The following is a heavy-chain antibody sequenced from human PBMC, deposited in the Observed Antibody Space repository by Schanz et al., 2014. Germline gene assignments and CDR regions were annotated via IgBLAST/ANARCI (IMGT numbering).Heavy chain of an antibody. CDR3: AKKVPAYNPFDS. Sequence: EVQLLESGGGLIQPGGSLRLSCAASGFIFGSSVMAWVRQAPGKGLEWVSGITGASDHIDYAESVKGRFTISRDNSKNTLYLQMDSLRAEDTAVYFCAKKVPAYNPFDSWGQGTQVTVSS. D-gene: IGHD1-1*01. J-gene: IGHJ4*02. CDR2: ITGASDHI. V-gene: IGHV3-23*01. CDR1: GFIFGSSV.